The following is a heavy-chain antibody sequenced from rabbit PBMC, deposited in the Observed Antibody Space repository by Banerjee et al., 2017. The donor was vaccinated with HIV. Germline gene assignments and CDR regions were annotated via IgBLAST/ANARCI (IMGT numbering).Heavy chain of an antibody. J-gene: IGHJ4*01. V-gene: IGHV1S40*01. CDR1: GFSFSNSYY. Sequence: QSLEESGGDLVKPGASLTLTCTASGFSFSNSYYMCWVRQAPGKGLEWIGCIYTGSSGSTYYATWAKGRFTISKTSSTTVTLQMTSLTAADTAAYFCARDRASWPEYYFSLWGPGTLVTVS. CDR3: ARDRASWPEYYFSL. CDR2: IYTGSSGST. D-gene: IGHD5-1*01.